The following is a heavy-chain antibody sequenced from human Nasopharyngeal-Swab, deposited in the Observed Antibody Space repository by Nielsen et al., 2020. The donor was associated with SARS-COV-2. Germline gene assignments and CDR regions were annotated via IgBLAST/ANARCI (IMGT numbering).Heavy chain of an antibody. J-gene: IGHJ4*02. CDR1: GYSFTSNW. Sequence: GESLKIPWKDSGYSFTSNWNGWVRQMPGKGLEWMGIIFPRDSDTRYSPSFQAQVTISVDKSINTAYLQWNSLKASDTAMYYCARSSEYCSRGTCRFEYWGQGTLLTVSS. D-gene: IGHD2-15*01. CDR3: ARSSEYCSRGTCRFEY. CDR2: IFPRDSDT. V-gene: IGHV5-51*01.